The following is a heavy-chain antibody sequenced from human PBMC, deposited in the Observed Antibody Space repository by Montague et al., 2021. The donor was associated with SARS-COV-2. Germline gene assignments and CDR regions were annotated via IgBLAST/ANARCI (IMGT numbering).Heavy chain of an antibody. CDR2: MHPTGST. Sequence: SETLSLTCSASGGFINNYFWGWTRQSPGKGLEWVGYMHPTGSTAXXPSXXXRVIISVDTSKTQISLKLSSVSAADTALYYCARAVVGAKTATIESWGQGTLVTVSS. D-gene: IGHD2-15*01. V-gene: IGHV4-59*01. CDR1: GGFINNYF. CDR3: ARAVVGAKTATIES. J-gene: IGHJ4*02.